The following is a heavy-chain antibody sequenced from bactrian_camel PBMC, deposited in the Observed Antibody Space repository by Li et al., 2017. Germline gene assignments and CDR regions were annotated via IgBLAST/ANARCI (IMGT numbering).Heavy chain of an antibody. CDR2: INNGAGHT. Sequence: HVQLVESGGGSVQAGESLTLSCTGPGFTSNTCGTEWYRQVPGKGFDWISSINNGAGHTSVSNSVKGRFTISRDNANKILYPQMNNLKPEDTAMYFCTACQLRAGGGKYWGQGTQVTVS. V-gene: IGHV3S1*01. CDR1: GFTSNTCG. CDR3: TACQLRAGGGKY. J-gene: IGHJ4*01.